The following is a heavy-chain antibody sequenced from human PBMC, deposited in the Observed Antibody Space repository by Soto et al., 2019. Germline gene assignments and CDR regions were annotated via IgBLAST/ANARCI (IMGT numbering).Heavy chain of an antibody. J-gene: IGHJ2*01. Sequence: PGNRLYWIWYIYYSGSTNYSPSLKSRVTISVDTSKNQFSLKLSSVTAADTAVYYCFFFQAEDGIRDVRSVSAFLLNRSSDL. CDR2: IYYSGST. CDR3: FFFQAEDGIRDVRSVSAFLLNRSSDL. V-gene: IGHV4-59*01. D-gene: IGHD3-10*02.